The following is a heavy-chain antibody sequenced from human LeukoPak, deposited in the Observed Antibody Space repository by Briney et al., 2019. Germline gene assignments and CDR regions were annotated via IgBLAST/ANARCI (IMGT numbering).Heavy chain of an antibody. CDR2: ISYDGSNK. CDR1: GFTFSSYG. V-gene: IGHV3-30*18. J-gene: IGHJ5*02. Sequence: GSLRLSCAASGFTFSSYGMHWVRQAPGKGLEWVAVISYDGSNKYYADSVKGRFTICRDNSKNTLYLQMNSLRAEDTAVYYCAKDHGSGSYPNWFDPWSQGTLVAVSS. D-gene: IGHD3-10*01. CDR3: AKDHGSGSYPNWFDP.